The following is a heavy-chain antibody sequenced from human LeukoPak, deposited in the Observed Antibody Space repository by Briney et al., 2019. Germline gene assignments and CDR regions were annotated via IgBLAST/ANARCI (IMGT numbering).Heavy chain of an antibody. Sequence: WETLSLTCTVSGGSISSYSWSWIRQPPGKGLERIGYIYYSGSTNYNPSLKSRVTISVDTSKNQFSLKLSPVTAADAAVYDCGKTADPDDAFDIWGQGTMVTVSS. J-gene: IGHJ3*02. D-gene: IGHD2-21*02. CDR2: IYYSGST. V-gene: IGHV4-59*08. CDR1: GGSISSYS. CDR3: GKTADPDDAFDI.